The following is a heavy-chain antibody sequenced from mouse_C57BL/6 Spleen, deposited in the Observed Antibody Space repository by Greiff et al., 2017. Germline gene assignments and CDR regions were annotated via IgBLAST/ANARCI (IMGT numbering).Heavy chain of an antibody. CDR3: TRGGYGSRGDWYFDV. J-gene: IGHJ1*03. CDR2: ISSGGDYI. D-gene: IGHD1-1*01. Sequence: EVQLVESGEGLVKPGGSLKLSCAASGFTLSSFAMSWVRQTPEKRLEWVPYISSGGDYIYYADTVQGRFTISRGNARNTLYLQMSSLKSEDRALYYGTRGGYGSRGDWYFDVWGTGTTVTGSS. V-gene: IGHV5-9-1*02. CDR1: GFTLSSFA.